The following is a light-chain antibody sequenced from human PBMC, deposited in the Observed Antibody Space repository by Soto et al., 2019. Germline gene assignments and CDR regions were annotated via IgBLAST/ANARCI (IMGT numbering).Light chain of an antibody. Sequence: EIVLTQSPGTLSLSPGERATLSCRASQTVSSSYLAWYQHKPGQAPRLLIYGVSSRATGIADRFSGSGSGIDFTLTISRLEPEDFAVYYCHQHGTSPKTFGQGTKVEIK. J-gene: IGKJ1*01. CDR2: GVS. V-gene: IGKV3-20*01. CDR3: HQHGTSPKT. CDR1: QTVSSSY.